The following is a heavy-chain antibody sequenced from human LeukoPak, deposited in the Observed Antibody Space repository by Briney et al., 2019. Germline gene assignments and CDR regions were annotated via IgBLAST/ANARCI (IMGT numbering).Heavy chain of an antibody. D-gene: IGHD3-10*01. CDR2: VSKDGNTK. Sequence: GRSLRLSCVASGFTFSTYAIHWVRQAPGKGLEWVAVVSKDGNTKYYADSVKGRFTISRDNSKNTLYLQMNSLRAEDTSAYYCARGIQPPKYYGSGSDTFDIWGQGTMVTVSS. CDR1: GFTFSTYA. CDR3: ARGIQPPKYYGSGSDTFDI. V-gene: IGHV3-30*04. J-gene: IGHJ3*02.